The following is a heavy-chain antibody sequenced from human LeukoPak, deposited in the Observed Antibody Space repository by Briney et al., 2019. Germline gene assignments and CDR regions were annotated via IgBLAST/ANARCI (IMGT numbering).Heavy chain of an antibody. CDR2: INQSGST. J-gene: IGHJ4*02. CDR1: GGSFSGYY. D-gene: IGHD2-8*01. CDR3: ARVRFGTRPERYCTNGVCRDIDY. Sequence: SETLSLTGAVYGGSFSGYYWSWTRQPPGKGLEWIGEINQSGSTNYNPPLKSRATISVDTSKHQFSLQLSSVTAADTAVYYCARVRFGTRPERYCTNGVCRDIDYWGQGTLVTVSS. V-gene: IGHV4-34*01.